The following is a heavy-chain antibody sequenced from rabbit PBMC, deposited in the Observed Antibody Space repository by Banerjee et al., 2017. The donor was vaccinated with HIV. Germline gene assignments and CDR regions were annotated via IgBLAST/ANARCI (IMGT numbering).Heavy chain of an antibody. D-gene: IGHD4-2*01. CDR1: GFDFSSNA. CDR3: ARDWAGNNVYYFSL. Sequence: EESGGGLVQPEGSLTLTCKASGFDFSSNAMCWVRQAPGKGPEWIACIYNGDGSTYYASWAKGRFTISKTSSTTVTLQMTSLTAADTATYFCARDWAGNNVYYFSLWGPGTLVTVS. V-gene: IGHV1S47*01. CDR2: IYNGDGST. J-gene: IGHJ4*01.